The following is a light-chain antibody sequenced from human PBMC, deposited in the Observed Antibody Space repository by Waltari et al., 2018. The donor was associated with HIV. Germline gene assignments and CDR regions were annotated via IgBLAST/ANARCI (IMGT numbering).Light chain of an antibody. Sequence: SSELTQDPAVSVALGQTVRITCQGDRLRSYYASWYQQKPGQAPVLVIDGKNNRTSGIPDRFAGCSSGNTASLTSTGAQAEDEADYYCNSRDSSGNHYVFGTGTKVTVL. J-gene: IGLJ1*01. CDR1: RLRSYY. CDR3: NSRDSSGNHYV. V-gene: IGLV3-19*01. CDR2: GKN.